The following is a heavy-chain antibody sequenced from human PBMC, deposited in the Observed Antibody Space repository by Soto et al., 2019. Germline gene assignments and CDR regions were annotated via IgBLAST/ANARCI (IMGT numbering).Heavy chain of an antibody. CDR3: AREETWPPHFDY. CDR2: ISYDGSKK. V-gene: IGHV3-30-3*01. Sequence: QVQLVESGGGVVQPGRSLRLSCAASEFTFNAYPMHWVRQAPGKGLEWVAVISYDGSKKYYADSVKGRFTISRDNSKKTLYLQMDSLRPEDTAVYYCAREETWPPHFDYWDLGTLVSVSS. CDR1: EFTFNAYP. J-gene: IGHJ4*02.